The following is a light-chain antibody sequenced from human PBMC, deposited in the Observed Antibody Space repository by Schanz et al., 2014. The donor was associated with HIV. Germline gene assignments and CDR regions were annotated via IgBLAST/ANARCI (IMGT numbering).Light chain of an antibody. J-gene: IGLJ2*01. Sequence: QSVLTQPASVSGSPGQSITISCTGSDGDVGGYDLVSWYQQHPCKAPKLIIYEGTKRPSGVSDRFSGSKSGNTASLTISGLQAEDEADYYCCSYAGRCLFGGGTKLTVL. CDR2: EGT. CDR3: CSYAGRCL. V-gene: IGLV2-23*01. CDR1: DGDVGGYDL.